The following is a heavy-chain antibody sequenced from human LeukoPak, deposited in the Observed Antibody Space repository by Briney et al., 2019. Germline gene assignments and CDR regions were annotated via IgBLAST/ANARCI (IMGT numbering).Heavy chain of an antibody. CDR2: IYSSGST. J-gene: IGHJ4*02. CDR1: GGSISSYY. V-gene: IGHV4-4*07. D-gene: IGHD6-6*01. Sequence: PSETLPLTCTVSGGSISSYYWSWIRQPARKGLEWIGRIYSSGSTNYNPSLRSRVTIAVDKSKNQFSLNLSSVTAADTGVYYCAREYTSTSGRRFDYWGQGTLVTVRS. CDR3: AREYTSTSGRRFDY.